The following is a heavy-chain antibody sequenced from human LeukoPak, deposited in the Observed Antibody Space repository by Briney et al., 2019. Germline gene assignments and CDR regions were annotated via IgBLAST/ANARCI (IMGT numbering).Heavy chain of an antibody. D-gene: IGHD6-13*01. J-gene: IGHJ4*02. CDR2: IIPIFGTA. CDR3: ARGNSAAAAGHFDY. Sequence: SVKVSCKASGGTFSSYAISWVRQAPGQGLEWMGRIIPIFGTANYAQKFQGRVTITTDESTSTAYMELSSLRSEDTAVYYCARGNSAAAAGHFDYWGQGTLVTVSS. CDR1: GGTFSSYA. V-gene: IGHV1-69*05.